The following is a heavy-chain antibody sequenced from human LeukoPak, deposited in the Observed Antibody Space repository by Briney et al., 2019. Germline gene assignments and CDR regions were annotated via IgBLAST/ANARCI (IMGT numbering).Heavy chain of an antibody. CDR1: GDSISDHP. CDR2: IDYNGNT. J-gene: IGHJ4*02. D-gene: IGHD2-21*02. CDR3: ARLAKCDGNCYSFDF. Sequence: PSETLSLTCAVSGDSISDHPWSWIRQPPGKGLDYIGFIDYNGNTNYNPSLTSRATISLDTSKNQFSLNLNSVTAADTAFYYCARLAKCDGNCYSFDFWGQGMLVAVSS. V-gene: IGHV4-59*11.